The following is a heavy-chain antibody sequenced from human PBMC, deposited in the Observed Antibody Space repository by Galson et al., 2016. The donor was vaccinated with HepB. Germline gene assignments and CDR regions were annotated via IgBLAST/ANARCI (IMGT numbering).Heavy chain of an antibody. CDR2: IIPIIGST. J-gene: IGHJ3*02. CDR3: AKCKDNGWQEPDAFDI. D-gene: IGHD6-19*01. V-gene: IGHV1-69*13. CDR1: GGIFSTYA. Sequence: SVKVSCKASGGIFSTYAISWVRQAPGQGLEWMGGIIPIIGSTNYAQKFQGRVTITADEPTSTAYMELSSLRSEDTAMDYCAKCKDNGWQEPDAFDIWGQGTMVTVSS.